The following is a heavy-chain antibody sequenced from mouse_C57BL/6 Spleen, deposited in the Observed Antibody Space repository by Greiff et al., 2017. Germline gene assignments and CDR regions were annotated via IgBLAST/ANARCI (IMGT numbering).Heavy chain of an antibody. J-gene: IGHJ4*01. CDR1: GYTFTSYW. CDR3: TRDYYGSSDPYAMDY. Sequence: VQLQQSGTVLARPGASVKMSCKTSGYTFTSYWMHWVKQRPGQGLEWIGAIYPGNSDTSYNQKFKGKAKLTAVTSASTAYMELSSLTNEDSAVYYCTRDYYGSSDPYAMDYWGQGTSVTVSS. CDR2: IYPGNSDT. D-gene: IGHD1-1*01. V-gene: IGHV1-5*01.